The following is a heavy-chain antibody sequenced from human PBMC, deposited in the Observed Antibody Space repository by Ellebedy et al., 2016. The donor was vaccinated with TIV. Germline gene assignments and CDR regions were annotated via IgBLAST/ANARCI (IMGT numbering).Heavy chain of an antibody. D-gene: IGHD3-3*01. CDR2: IYPGDSDT. CDR1: GYSFTSYW. Sequence: GGSLRLXXKGSGYSFTSYWISWVRQLPGKGLEWMGIIYPGDSDTRYSPSFQGQVTISADKSISTAYLQWSSLKASDTAMYYCARLGRVTIFGVVIKECWFDPWGQGTLVTVSS. CDR3: ARLGRVTIFGVVIKECWFDP. V-gene: IGHV5-51*01. J-gene: IGHJ5*02.